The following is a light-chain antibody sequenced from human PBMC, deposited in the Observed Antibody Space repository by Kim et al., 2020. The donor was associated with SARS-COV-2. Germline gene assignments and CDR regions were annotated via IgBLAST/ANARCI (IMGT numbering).Light chain of an antibody. J-gene: IGLJ2*01. V-gene: IGLV2-11*03. CDR1: SSDVGGYNF. Sequence: QSVTISCTGTSSDVGGYNFVSWYHQHPGQAPKFMIYDVNKRPSGVPDRFSGSKSGNTASLTISGLQADDEADYYCCSFAGSYFLFGGGTKVTVL. CDR3: CSFAGSYFL. CDR2: DVN.